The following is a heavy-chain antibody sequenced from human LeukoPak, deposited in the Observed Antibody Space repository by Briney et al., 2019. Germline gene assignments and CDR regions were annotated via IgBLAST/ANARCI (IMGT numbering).Heavy chain of an antibody. J-gene: IGHJ5*02. CDR2: IYYSGST. CDR3: ARAPYVYSSSWYWFDP. D-gene: IGHD6-13*01. CDR1: GGSISSGGYY. V-gene: IGHV4-31*03. Sequence: SETLSLTCTVSGGSISSGGYYWSWIRQHPGKGLEWIGYIYYSGSTYYNPSLKSRVTISVDTSKNQFSLKLSSVTAADTAVYYCARAPYVYSSSWYWFDPWGQGTLVTVSS.